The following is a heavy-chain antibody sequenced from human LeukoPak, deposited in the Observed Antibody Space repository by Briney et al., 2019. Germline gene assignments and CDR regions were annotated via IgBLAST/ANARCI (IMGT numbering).Heavy chain of an antibody. CDR3: ARVRLYGDFPYYYYYYGMDV. D-gene: IGHD4-17*01. CDR2: IYYSGST. V-gene: IGHV4-59*01. J-gene: IGHJ6*02. Sequence: TSETLSLTCTVCGGSISSYYWSWIRQPPGKGLEWIGYIYYSGSTNYNPSLKSRVTISVDTSKNQFSLKLSSVTAADTAVYYCARVRLYGDFPYYYYYYGMDVWGQGTTVTVSS. CDR1: GGSISSYY.